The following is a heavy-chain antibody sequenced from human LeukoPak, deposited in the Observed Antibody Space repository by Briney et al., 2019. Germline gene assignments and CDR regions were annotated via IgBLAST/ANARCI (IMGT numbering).Heavy chain of an antibody. D-gene: IGHD2-15*01. CDR3: ARQPRSGKLGGY. CDR1: GGTFSSYA. CDR2: IISIFGTA. V-gene: IGHV1-69*13. Sequence: ASVKVSCKASGGTFSSYAISWVRQAPGQGLEWMGGIISIFGTANYAQKFQGRVTITADESTSTAYMELSSLRSEDTAVYYCARQPRSGKLGGYWGQGTLVTVSS. J-gene: IGHJ4*02.